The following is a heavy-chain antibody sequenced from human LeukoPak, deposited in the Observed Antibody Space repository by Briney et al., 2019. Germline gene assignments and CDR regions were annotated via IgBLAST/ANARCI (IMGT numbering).Heavy chain of an antibody. Sequence: GGSLRLSCAASGFTASSNYMSCVGQAPGKGLEWVSVMYSGGKTYYADSVKGRFTISRDNSKNTLHLQMNSLRAEDTAVYYCVREGYNNTWYRSWGQGTLVTVSS. CDR2: MYSGGKT. V-gene: IGHV3-53*01. D-gene: IGHD6-13*01. CDR1: GFTASSNY. CDR3: VREGYNNTWYRS. J-gene: IGHJ5*02.